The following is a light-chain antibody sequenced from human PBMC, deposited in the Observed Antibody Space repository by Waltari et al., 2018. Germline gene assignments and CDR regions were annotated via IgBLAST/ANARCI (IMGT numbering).Light chain of an antibody. CDR3: QQYFSRPFS. J-gene: IGKJ4*01. V-gene: IGKV4-1*01. Sequence: DIVMTQSPDSLPVSLGGRATIHCRSSQSILSGSNDGDGLAWIQRRPGQPPKLLIFWASTRDAGVPDRFSGGGSGTDFTLTITSLQAEDVAVYYCQQYFSRPFSFGGGTKVEIK. CDR1: QSILSGSNDGDG. CDR2: WAS.